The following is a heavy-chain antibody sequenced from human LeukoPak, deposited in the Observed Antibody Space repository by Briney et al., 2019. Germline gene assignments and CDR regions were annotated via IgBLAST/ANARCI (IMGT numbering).Heavy chain of an antibody. CDR1: GFTFSSFS. J-gene: IGHJ6*02. D-gene: IGHD2-8*01. CDR3: ATLGVLYGMDV. V-gene: IGHV3-7*01. Sequence: PGGSLRLSCAASGFTFSSFSMSWVRQAPGKGLGWVANIKEDGSEKYYVDSVKGRFTISRDNAKNSLYLQMNSLRAEDTAVYYCATLGVLYGMDVWGQGTTVTVSS. CDR2: IKEDGSEK.